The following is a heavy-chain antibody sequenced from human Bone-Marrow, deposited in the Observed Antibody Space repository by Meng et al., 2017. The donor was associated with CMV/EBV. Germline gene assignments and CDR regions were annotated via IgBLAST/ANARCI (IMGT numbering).Heavy chain of an antibody. CDR1: GFTFSSYS. CDR2: ISSSGSTI. CDR3: ASDHARSSLFDP. J-gene: IGHJ5*02. V-gene: IGHV3-21*04. Sequence: GGSLRLSCAASGFTFSSYSMNWVRQAPGKGLEWVSSISSSGSTIYYADSVKGRFTISRDNTKNSLYLQMNSLRAEDTAVYYCASDHARSSLFDPWGQGTLVTVSS. D-gene: IGHD6-6*01.